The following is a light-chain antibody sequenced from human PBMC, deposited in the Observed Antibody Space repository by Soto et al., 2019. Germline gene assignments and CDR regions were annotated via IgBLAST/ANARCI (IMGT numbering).Light chain of an antibody. CDR3: QSYDSSLGGHVV. CDR1: TSNIGAGYD. J-gene: IGLJ2*01. CDR2: GNY. Sequence: QAVVTQPPSVSGAPGQRVTISCTGSTSNIGAGYDVHWYQQLPGTAPKLLIYGNYNRPSGVPDRFSGSKSGTSASLAITGLQAEDEADYYCQSYDSSLGGHVVFGGGTKVTVL. V-gene: IGLV1-40*01.